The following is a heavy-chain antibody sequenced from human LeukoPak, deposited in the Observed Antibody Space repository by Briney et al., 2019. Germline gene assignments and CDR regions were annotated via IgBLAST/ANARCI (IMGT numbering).Heavy chain of an antibody. CDR3: ARQYYYDSSSYYGMDV. V-gene: IGHV1-69*04. CDR2: IIPILGIA. D-gene: IGHD3-22*01. Sequence: SVKVSCKASGGTFSSYAISWVRQAPGQGLEWMGRIIPILGIANYAQKFQGRVTITADKSTSTAYMELSSLRSEDTAVYYCARQYYYDSSSYYGMDVWGQGTTVTVSS. CDR1: GGTFSSYA. J-gene: IGHJ6*02.